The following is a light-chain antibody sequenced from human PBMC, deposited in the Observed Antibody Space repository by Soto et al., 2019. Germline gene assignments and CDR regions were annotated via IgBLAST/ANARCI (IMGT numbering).Light chain of an antibody. CDR3: SSYTSSRTFYV. CDR2: DVS. J-gene: IGLJ1*01. Sequence: QSALTQPASVSGSPGQSITISCTGTSSDVGGYNHVSWYQQYPGKAPKLMIYDVSNRPSGVSNRFSGSKSGNTASLTISGLQAEDEADYYCSSYTSSRTFYVFGTGTKLTVL. V-gene: IGLV2-14*03. CDR1: SSDVGGYNH.